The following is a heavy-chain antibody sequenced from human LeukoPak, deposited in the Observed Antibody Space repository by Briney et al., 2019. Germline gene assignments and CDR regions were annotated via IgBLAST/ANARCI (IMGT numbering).Heavy chain of an antibody. CDR2: FDPEDGET. CDR1: GYTLTEFS. D-gene: IGHD5-24*01. J-gene: IGHJ4*02. CDR3: ATDPLRDNPLDY. V-gene: IGHV1-24*01. Sequence: ASVNVSCKVSGYTLTEFSMHCVRQAPGRGLEWMGGFDPEDGETIYAQKFQGRVTMTEDTSTDTAYMELSSLRSEDTAVYYCATDPLRDNPLDYWGQGTLVTVSS.